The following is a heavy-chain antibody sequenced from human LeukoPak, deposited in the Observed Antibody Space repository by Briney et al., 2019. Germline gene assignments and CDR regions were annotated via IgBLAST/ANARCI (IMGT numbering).Heavy chain of an antibody. CDR1: GFPFSTHW. V-gene: IGHV3-7*05. D-gene: IGHD3-10*01. Sequence: TGGSLRLPCAASGFPFSTHWMSWVRQAPGKGLEWVANINQDGSQKSCVDSVKGRFSISRDNAKNSLYLQMHSLRAEDTAVYYCARSNREFASGSGDYWGQGTLVTVSS. J-gene: IGHJ4*02. CDR3: ARSNREFASGSGDY. CDR2: INQDGSQK.